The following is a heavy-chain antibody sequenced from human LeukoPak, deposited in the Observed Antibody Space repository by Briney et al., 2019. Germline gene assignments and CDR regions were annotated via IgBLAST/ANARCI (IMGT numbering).Heavy chain of an antibody. J-gene: IGHJ3*02. D-gene: IGHD6-19*01. CDR1: GGSFSGYY. CDR3: ARAGYSSGWRLNHMLGAFDI. CDR2: INHSGST. Sequence: SETLSLTCAVYGGSFSGYYWSWIRQPPGKGLEWIGEINHSGSTNYNPSLKSRVTISVDTSKNQFSLKLSSVTAADTAVYYCARAGYSSGWRLNHMLGAFDIWGQGTMVTVSS. V-gene: IGHV4-34*01.